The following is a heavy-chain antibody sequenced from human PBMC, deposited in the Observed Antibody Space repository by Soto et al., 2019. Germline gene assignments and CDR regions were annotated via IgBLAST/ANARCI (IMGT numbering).Heavy chain of an antibody. Sequence: QVQLVQSGAEVKKPGASVKVSCKASGYTFTSYGISWVRQAPGQGLAWMGWISAYNGNTNYAQKLQGRVTMTTDTSTSTAYMELRSLRSDDTAVYYCARAYGDCSRTSCSYSSSNAFDIWGQGTMVTVSS. V-gene: IGHV1-18*01. D-gene: IGHD2-2*01. CDR3: ARAYGDCSRTSCSYSSSNAFDI. CDR2: ISAYNGNT. CDR1: GYTFTSYG. J-gene: IGHJ3*02.